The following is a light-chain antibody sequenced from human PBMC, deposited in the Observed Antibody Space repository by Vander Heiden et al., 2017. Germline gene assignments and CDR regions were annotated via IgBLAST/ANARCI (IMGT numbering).Light chain of an antibody. CDR1: QSISSY. J-gene: IGKJ2*01. CDR2: AAS. V-gene: IGKV1-39*01. CDR3: QHRDSTPHT. Sequence: DIQMTQSPSSLSASVGDRVTITCRASQSISSYLNWYQQKPGKAPKLLIYAASSLQSGVPSRFSGSGSGTDFTLTISRLQPEDFATYYCQHRDSTPHTFGQGTKLEIK.